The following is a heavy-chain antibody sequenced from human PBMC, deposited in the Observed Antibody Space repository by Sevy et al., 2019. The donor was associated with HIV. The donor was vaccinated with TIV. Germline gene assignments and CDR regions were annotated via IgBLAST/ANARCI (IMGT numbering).Heavy chain of an antibody. CDR3: ARTRDSSGYYHANWFDP. J-gene: IGHJ5*02. CDR2: IYYSGSP. CDR1: GGSISSYY. V-gene: IGHV4-59*12. D-gene: IGHD3-22*01. Sequence: SETLSLTCTVSGGSISSYYWSWIRQPPGKGLEWIGYIYYSGSPNYNPSLKSRVTISVDTSKNQFSLKLSSVTAADTAVYYCARTRDSSGYYHANWFDPWGQGTLVTVSS.